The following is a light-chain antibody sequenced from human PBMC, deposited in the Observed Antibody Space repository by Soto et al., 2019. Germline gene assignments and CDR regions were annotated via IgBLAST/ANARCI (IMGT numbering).Light chain of an antibody. V-gene: IGKV3-15*01. CDR2: GAS. J-gene: IGKJ1*01. CDR1: QSVSIN. CDR3: QQYNNWPRT. Sequence: EIVMTQSPATLSVSPGARATLSCRASQSVSINLAWYQQKPGQAPRLLSYGASTRATGIPARFSGSGSGTEFTLTISSLQSEDFAVYYCQQYNNWPRTFGQGTKVDIK.